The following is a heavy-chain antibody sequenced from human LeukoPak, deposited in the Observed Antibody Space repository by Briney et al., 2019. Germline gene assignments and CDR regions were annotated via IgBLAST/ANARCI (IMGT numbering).Heavy chain of an antibody. CDR1: VGSISSYY. D-gene: IGHD4-17*01. J-gene: IGHJ3*02. CDR3: ARGGIGDSIAFDI. CDR2: IYYSGST. V-gene: IGHV4-59*01. Sequence: PSETLSLTCTVSVGSISSYYWSWIRQPPGEGLEWIGYIYYSGSTNYNPSLKSRGTISVDTSKNQFSLKLSSVTAADTAVYYCARGGIGDSIAFDIWSQGTMVTVSS.